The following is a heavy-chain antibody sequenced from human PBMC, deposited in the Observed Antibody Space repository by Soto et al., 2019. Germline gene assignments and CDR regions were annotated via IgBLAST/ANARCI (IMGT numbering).Heavy chain of an antibody. J-gene: IGHJ4*02. CDR1: GTSISSYY. Sequence: SETLSLTCTVSGTSISSYYWSWIRQPPGKGLEWIANIHYSGTTNYNPSLASRVTLSVDTSKNQFSLKMTSVTAADRATYFCARYNSYAIDYWGRGPLVTDCS. V-gene: IGHV4-59*01. CDR3: ARYNSYAIDY. CDR2: IHYSGTT. D-gene: IGHD2-8*01.